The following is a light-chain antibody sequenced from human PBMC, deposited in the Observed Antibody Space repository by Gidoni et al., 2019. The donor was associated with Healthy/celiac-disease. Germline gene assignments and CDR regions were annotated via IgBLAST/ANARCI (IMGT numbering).Light chain of an antibody. V-gene: IGKV1D-8*01. CDR3: QQYSSFPWG. CDR2: AAS. Sequence: VTWMTLAPSLLSASTGDRVTISCRTSQGISSYLAWYQQKPGKAPELLIYAASTLQSVVPSRFSGSGSGTDFPLTISCLQSEDFATYYCQQYSSFPWGFGQGTKVEIK. CDR1: QGISSY. J-gene: IGKJ1*01.